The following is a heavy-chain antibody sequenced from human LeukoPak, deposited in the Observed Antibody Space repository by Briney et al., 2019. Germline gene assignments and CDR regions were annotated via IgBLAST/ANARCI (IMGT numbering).Heavy chain of an antibody. CDR1: GFTFSSYN. CDR2: ITPSSSYK. Sequence: KPGGSLRLSCAASGFTFSSYNMNWVRQAPGKGLEWVSSITPSSSYKYYADSVKGRFTISRDNAKNSLYLQMNSLRAEDTAVYYCARGFYDTSGYYYDYWGQGTLVTVSS. D-gene: IGHD3-22*01. V-gene: IGHV3-21*04. CDR3: ARGFYDTSGYYYDY. J-gene: IGHJ4*02.